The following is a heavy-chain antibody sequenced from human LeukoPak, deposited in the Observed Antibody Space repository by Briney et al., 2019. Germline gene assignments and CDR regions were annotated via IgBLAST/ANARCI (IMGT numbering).Heavy chain of an antibody. CDR1: GFTFSSYW. V-gene: IGHV3-21*01. D-gene: IGHD5-12*01. J-gene: IGHJ3*02. Sequence: GGSLRLSCAASGFTFSSYWTHWVRQAPGKGLEWVSSISSSSSYIYYADSVKGRFTISRDNAKNSLYLQMNSLRAEDTAVYYCARERVTTTAFDIWGQGTMVTVSS. CDR2: ISSSSSYI. CDR3: ARERVTTTAFDI.